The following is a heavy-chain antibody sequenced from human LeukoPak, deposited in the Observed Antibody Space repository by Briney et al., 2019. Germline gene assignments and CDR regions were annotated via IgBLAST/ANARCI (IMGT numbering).Heavy chain of an antibody. J-gene: IGHJ4*02. Sequence: SETLSLTCTVSGGSISSGSYYWSWIRQPAGKGLEWIGRIYTSGSTNYNPSLKSRVTISVDTSKNQFSLKLTSVTAADTAIYYCARKPIFDSAWYYFDYWGQGILVTVSS. CDR3: ARKPIFDSAWYYFDY. CDR1: GGSISSGSYY. D-gene: IGHD3-9*01. CDR2: IYTSGST. V-gene: IGHV4-61*02.